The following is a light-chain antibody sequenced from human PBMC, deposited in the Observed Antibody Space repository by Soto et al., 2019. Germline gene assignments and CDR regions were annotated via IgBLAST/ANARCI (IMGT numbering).Light chain of an antibody. V-gene: IGLV2-14*01. Sequence: QSVLTQPASVSGSPGQSITISCTGTSTDVGDSNHVSWYQQHPGKAPKLVISDVTYRPSGVSNRFSGSKSGSTASLTISGFQTEDGADYCCGSFTTTYVFGTGTKVTVL. J-gene: IGLJ1*01. CDR2: DVT. CDR1: STDVGDSNH. CDR3: GSFTTTYV.